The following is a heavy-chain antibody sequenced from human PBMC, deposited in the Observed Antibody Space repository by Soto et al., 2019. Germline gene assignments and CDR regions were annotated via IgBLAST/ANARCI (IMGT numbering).Heavy chain of an antibody. V-gene: IGHV1-69*12. CDR2: IIPIFGTV. D-gene: IGHD6-19*01. Sequence: QVQLLQSGAEVKKPGSSVRVSCEASGGTFRTYAISWVRQAPGQGLEWMGEIIPIFGTVNYAQKFQGRVTTTADECTTTVYMDLRSLRSEDTAVYYCAKGAVAGTPTSYYYYGMAGWGQGTTVTVSS. J-gene: IGHJ6*02. CDR3: AKGAVAGTPTSYYYYGMAG. CDR1: GGTFRTYA.